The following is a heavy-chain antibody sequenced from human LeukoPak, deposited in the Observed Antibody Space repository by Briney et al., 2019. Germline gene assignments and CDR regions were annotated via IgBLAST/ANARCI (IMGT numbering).Heavy chain of an antibody. D-gene: IGHD4-23*01. CDR3: AKDGFRWSRVPDDLDY. V-gene: IGHV3-23*01. CDR1: GFTFSIYA. Sequence: GGSLRLSCAASGFTFSIYATSWVRQAPGKGLGWVAAISGSGGSSYYADSMEGRFTISRDNSNNTLYLRMNSLRAEDTAVYYGAKDGFRWSRVPDDLDYWGQGTLVTVSS. J-gene: IGHJ4*02. CDR2: ISGSGGSS.